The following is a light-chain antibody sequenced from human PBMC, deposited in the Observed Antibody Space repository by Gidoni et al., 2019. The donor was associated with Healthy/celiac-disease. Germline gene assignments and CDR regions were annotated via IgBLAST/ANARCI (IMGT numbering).Light chain of an antibody. CDR1: QDISNY. Sequence: IKMTQSPSFLSASVGDRVTITCQASQDISNYLNWYQQKPGKAPKLLIYDASNLETGVPSRFSGSGSGTDFTFTISSLQPEDIATYYCQQYDNLPFTFGPGTKVDIK. V-gene: IGKV1-33*01. CDR3: QQYDNLPFT. CDR2: DAS. J-gene: IGKJ3*01.